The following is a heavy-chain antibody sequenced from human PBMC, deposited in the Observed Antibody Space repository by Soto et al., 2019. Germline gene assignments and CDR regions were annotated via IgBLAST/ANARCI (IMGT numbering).Heavy chain of an antibody. Sequence: ASVKVSCKASGYTFTSYGISWVRQAPGQGLEWMGWISAYNGNTNYAQKLQGRVTMTTDTSTSTAYMELRSLRSDDTAVYYCAREAYYDFWSGYYRPKHFDYWGQGTLVTVSS. CDR3: AREAYYDFWSGYYRPKHFDY. CDR2: ISAYNGNT. V-gene: IGHV1-18*01. J-gene: IGHJ4*02. D-gene: IGHD3-3*01. CDR1: GYTFTSYG.